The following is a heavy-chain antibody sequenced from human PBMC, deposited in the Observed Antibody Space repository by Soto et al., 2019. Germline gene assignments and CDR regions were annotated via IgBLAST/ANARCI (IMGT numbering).Heavy chain of an antibody. J-gene: IGHJ4*02. V-gene: IGHV3-74*01. Sequence: EVQLVESGGGLVQPGGSLRLSCAASGFTFSSYWMHRVRQAPGKGLVWVSRINSDGSSTSYEDSVKGRFTISRDTAKNTLYLQMNSLRADDTAVYYCERVYCSGGGCYHLDYWGQATLVTVSS. CDR3: ERVYCSGGGCYHLDY. D-gene: IGHD2-15*01. CDR2: INSDGSST. CDR1: GFTFSSYW.